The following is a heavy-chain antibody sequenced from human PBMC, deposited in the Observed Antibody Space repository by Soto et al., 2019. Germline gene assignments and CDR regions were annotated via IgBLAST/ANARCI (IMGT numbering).Heavy chain of an antibody. D-gene: IGHD3-3*01. Sequence: PGRSLEIASKGSGDSFAGYWIAWVRQMPGKGLELMGIIYPSDSDTRYRPSFQGQVTISADKSISSAYLQWSSLRASDTAMYYCARGGVSTRTFDYWGQGTPVTVSS. J-gene: IGHJ4*02. V-gene: IGHV5-51*03. CDR2: IYPSDSDT. CDR3: ARGGVSTRTFDY. CDR1: GDSFAGYW.